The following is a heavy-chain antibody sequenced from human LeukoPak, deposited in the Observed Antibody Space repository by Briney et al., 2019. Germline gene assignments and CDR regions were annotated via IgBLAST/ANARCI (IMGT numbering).Heavy chain of an antibody. V-gene: IGHV4-59*01. CDR1: GGSISTYY. CDR2: IYYSGST. J-gene: IGHJ5*02. Sequence: PSETLSLTCTVSGGSISTYYWNWIRQPPGKGREWIGYIYYSGSTNYNPSLKSRVTISVDTSKNQFSLKLSSVTAADTAVYYCARLLQGTVVTPLWFDPWGQGTLVTVSS. D-gene: IGHD4-23*01. CDR3: ARLLQGTVVTPLWFDP.